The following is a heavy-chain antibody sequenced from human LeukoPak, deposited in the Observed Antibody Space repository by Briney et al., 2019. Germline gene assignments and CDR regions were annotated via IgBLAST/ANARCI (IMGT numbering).Heavy chain of an antibody. CDR3: ARDGDYTDTYFDY. CDR1: GFTFSSYS. Sequence: RGSLRLSCAASGFTFSSYSMHWVRQAPGKGLEWVSSISTSSLFIYYADSVKGRFTISRDNAKNSLYLQTNSLRAEDTAVYYCARDGDYTDTYFDYWGQGTLVTVSS. V-gene: IGHV3-21*01. CDR2: ISTSSLFI. D-gene: IGHD4-11*01. J-gene: IGHJ4*02.